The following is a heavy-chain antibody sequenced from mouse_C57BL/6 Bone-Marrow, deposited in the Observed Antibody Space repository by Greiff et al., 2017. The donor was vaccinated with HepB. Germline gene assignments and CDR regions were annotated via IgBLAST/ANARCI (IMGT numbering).Heavy chain of an antibody. CDR1: GFTFSSYA. V-gene: IGHV5-4*03. J-gene: IGHJ2*01. CDR3: ARPSYYNYFDY. CDR2: ISDGGSYT. D-gene: IGHD2-12*01. Sequence: DVMLVESGGGLVKPGGSLKLSCAASGFTFSSYAMSWVRQTPEKRLEWVATISDGGSYTYYPDNVKGRFTISRDNAKNNLYLQMSHLKSEDTAMYYCARPSYYNYFDYWGQGTTLTVSS.